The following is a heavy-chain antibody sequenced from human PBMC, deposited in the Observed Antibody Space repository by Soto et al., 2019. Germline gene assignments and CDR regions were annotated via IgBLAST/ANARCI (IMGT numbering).Heavy chain of an antibody. CDR3: AKDAQAYNWNQTPDY. Sequence: GGSLRLSCAASGFTFDDYAMHWVRQAPGKGLEWVSGISWNSGSIGYADSVKGRFTISRDNAKNSLYLQMNSLRAEDTALYYCAKDAQAYNWNQTPDYWGQGTLVTVSS. CDR2: ISWNSGSI. CDR1: GFTFDDYA. J-gene: IGHJ4*02. D-gene: IGHD1-20*01. V-gene: IGHV3-9*01.